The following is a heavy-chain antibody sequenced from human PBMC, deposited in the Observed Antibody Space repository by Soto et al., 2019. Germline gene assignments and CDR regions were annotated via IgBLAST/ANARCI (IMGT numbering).Heavy chain of an antibody. CDR2: IYYSGNT. CDR3: ARLGGYCSTTGCYGYYAMDV. V-gene: IGHV4-39*01. D-gene: IGHD2-2*01. CDR1: GGSISSSSYY. J-gene: IGHJ6*02. Sequence: SETLSLTCTVSGGSISSSSYYWGWICHPPGKGLEWIGSIYYSGNTYYNPSLKSRVTMSVDTSKNQFSLKLSSVTAADTAVYYCARLGGYCSTTGCYGYYAMDVWGQGTTVT.